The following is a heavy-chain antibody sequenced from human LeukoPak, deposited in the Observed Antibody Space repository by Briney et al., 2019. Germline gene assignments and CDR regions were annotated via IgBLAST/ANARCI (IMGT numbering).Heavy chain of an antibody. CDR2: IYYTGST. J-gene: IGHJ4*02. V-gene: IGHV4-39*01. Sequence: SETLSLTCTVSGGSISSSSYYWGWIRQPPGKGLEWIGSIYYTGSTYYNPSLKSRVTISVDTSKNQFSLKLSSVTAADTAVYYCARLSRYSSLSLADYWGQGTLVTVSS. CDR1: GGSISSSSYY. CDR3: ARLSRYSSLSLADY. D-gene: IGHD6-13*01.